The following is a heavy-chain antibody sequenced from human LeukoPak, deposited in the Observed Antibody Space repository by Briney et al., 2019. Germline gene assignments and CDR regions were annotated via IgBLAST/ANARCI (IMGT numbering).Heavy chain of an antibody. J-gene: IGHJ4*02. CDR1: GGSFSGYY. Sequence: PSETLSLTCAVYGGSFSGYYWRWIRQPPGKGLEWIGEINHSGSTNYNPSLKSRVTISVDTSKNQFSLKLSSVTAADTAVYYCARGLWFGELPFDYWGQGTLVTVSS. V-gene: IGHV4-34*01. D-gene: IGHD3-10*01. CDR2: INHSGST. CDR3: ARGLWFGELPFDY.